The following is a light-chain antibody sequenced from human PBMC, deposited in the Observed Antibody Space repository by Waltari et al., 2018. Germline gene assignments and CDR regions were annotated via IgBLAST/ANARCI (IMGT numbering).Light chain of an antibody. Sequence: QSALTHPASVSGSPGQSITISCTGTSSAVGSYNSVSWYQDHPGQGPKVIIYDVSDRPSGVSARFSGSKSGNTASLTISGLQAEDEADYYCSSQSSDNVVLFGGGTKVTVL. CDR1: SSAVGSYNS. V-gene: IGLV2-14*03. CDR3: SSQSSDNVVL. CDR2: DVS. J-gene: IGLJ3*02.